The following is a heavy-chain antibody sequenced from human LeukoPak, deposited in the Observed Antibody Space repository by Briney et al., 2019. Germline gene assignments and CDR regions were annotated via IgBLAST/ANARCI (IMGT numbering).Heavy chain of an antibody. Sequence: TSETLSLTCTVSGGPFSGYYWSWIRQPPGKGLEWIGFLYYGGSTNYNPSLRCRVTISVDASKNQFSLKLRSVTAAVTAVYYCARHQYSSAWYEVWGQGTLVSVSS. J-gene: IGHJ4*02. CDR2: LYYGGST. D-gene: IGHD6-19*01. V-gene: IGHV4-59*08. CDR3: ARHQYSSAWYEV. CDR1: GGPFSGYY.